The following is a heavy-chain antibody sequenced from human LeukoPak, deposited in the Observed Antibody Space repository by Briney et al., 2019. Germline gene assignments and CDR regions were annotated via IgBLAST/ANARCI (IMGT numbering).Heavy chain of an antibody. D-gene: IGHD3-16*02. CDR2: IIPPFGTE. J-gene: IGHJ4*02. CDR1: RGTFNKYA. CDR3: ASAPSGFAGELSC. V-gene: IGHV1-69*05. Sequence: SVKVSCKASRGTFNKYAIKWVRQAPGQGFEWMVGIIPPFGTENYPQKFQGRVTITTDEVTNTAYMELRSLRSDDTAVYYCASAPSGFAGELSCWGQGTLVTVSS.